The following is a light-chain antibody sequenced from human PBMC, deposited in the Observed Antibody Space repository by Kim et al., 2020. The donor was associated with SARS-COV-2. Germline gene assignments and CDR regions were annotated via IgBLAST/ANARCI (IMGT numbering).Light chain of an antibody. Sequence: VSPGQTASISCSGDKLGDKYACWYQQKPGRSPVLVIYQDDKRPLGIPERFSGSNSGNTATLTISGTQAMDEADYYCQAWDTTTEAVFGGGTQLTVL. CDR1: KLGDKY. CDR3: QAWDTTTEAV. CDR2: QDD. J-gene: IGLJ2*01. V-gene: IGLV3-1*01.